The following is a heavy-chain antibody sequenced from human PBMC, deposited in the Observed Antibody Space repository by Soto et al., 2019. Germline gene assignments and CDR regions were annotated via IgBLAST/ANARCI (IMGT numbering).Heavy chain of an antibody. D-gene: IGHD3-22*01. CDR3: TREDSSGYYENWFDP. J-gene: IGHJ5*02. CDR2: IRSKANSYAT. V-gene: IGHV3-73*01. CDR1: GFTFSGSA. Sequence: GGSLRLSCAASGFTFSGSAMHWVRQASGKGLEWVGRIRSKANSYATAYAASVKGRFTISRDDSKNTAYLQMNSLKTEDTAVYYCTREDSSGYYENWFDPWGQGTLVTVS.